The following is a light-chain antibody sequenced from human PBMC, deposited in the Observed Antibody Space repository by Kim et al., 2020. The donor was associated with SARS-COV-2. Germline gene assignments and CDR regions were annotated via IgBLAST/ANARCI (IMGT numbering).Light chain of an antibody. V-gene: IGKV3-20*01. CDR1: QSVGSSL. CDR3: QQYGRLPYT. Sequence: EIVLTQSPGTLSLSPGERATLSCRASQSVGSSLLAWYQQKPGQAPRLLIYEAFKRVAGIPDRFSGSESGTDFTLTISRPEPEDFAMYYCQQYGRLPYTFGQGPKLEI. J-gene: IGKJ2*01. CDR2: EAF.